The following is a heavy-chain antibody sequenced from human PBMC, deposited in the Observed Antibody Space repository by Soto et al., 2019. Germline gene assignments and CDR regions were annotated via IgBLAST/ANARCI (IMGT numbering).Heavy chain of an antibody. CDR2: IYWDDDQ. Sequence: QITLKESGPTLVKPTQTLTLTCTFSGFSFSINGVAVGWIRQPPGQALEWLALIYWDDDQRYNPSLKNRLTIXKGXSRNQVVLTMTNMDPVDTATYYCAHKRDVSRGFKSWGQGTLVTVSS. J-gene: IGHJ5*01. CDR1: GFSFSINGVA. CDR3: AHKRDVSRGFKS. V-gene: IGHV2-5*02.